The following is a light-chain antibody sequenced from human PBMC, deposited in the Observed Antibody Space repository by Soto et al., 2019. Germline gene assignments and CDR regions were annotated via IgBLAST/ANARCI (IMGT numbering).Light chain of an antibody. CDR2: AAS. Sequence: DIQITQSPSSLSASVGDRVTITCRASQGIINYLAWYQQKPGKAPKLLIYAASTLQSGVTSRFSGSGSGTDFTLTISGLQPEDVATYYCQKYNSAPLSFGGGTKVEIK. CDR3: QKYNSAPLS. CDR1: QGIINY. V-gene: IGKV1-27*01. J-gene: IGKJ4*01.